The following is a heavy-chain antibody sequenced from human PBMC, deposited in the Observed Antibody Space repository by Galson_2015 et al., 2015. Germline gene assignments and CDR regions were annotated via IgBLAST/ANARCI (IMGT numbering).Heavy chain of an antibody. CDR1: GFTFGDYA. CDR3: TSGRGYSGYDDPLRYYYGMDV. D-gene: IGHD5-12*01. Sequence: SLRLSCAASGFTFGDYAMSWFRQAPGKGLEWVGFIRSKAYGGTTEYAASVKGRFTISRDDSKSIAYLQMNSLKTEDTAVYYCTSGRGYSGYDDPLRYYYGMDVWGQGTTVTVSS. J-gene: IGHJ6*02. V-gene: IGHV3-49*03. CDR2: IRSKAYGGTT.